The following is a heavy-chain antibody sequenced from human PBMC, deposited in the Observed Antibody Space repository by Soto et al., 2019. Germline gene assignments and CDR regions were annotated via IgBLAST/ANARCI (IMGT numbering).Heavy chain of an antibody. D-gene: IGHD3-9*01. CDR1: GYIFSSYG. CDR2: INGHNGKT. V-gene: IGHV1-18*01. J-gene: IGHJ4*02. CDR3: AGGYYDLLTDSPSRFDY. Sequence: QVKLVQSGAAVKKPGASVTVSCKASGYIFSSYGFRWVRQAPGQGLEWMGWINGHNGKTEYAPHLPGRLTLTTDTSTNTAHMELGSLTSDDTAVYYCAGGYYDLLTDSPSRFDYWGQGTLVAVSS.